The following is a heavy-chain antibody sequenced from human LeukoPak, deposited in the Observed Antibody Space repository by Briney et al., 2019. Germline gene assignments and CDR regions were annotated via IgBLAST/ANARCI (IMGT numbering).Heavy chain of an antibody. Sequence: ASVKVSCKASGYTFTGYYMHWVRQAPGQGLEWMGWINPNSGGTNYAQKFQGRVTMTRDTSISTAYMEPSRLRSDDTAVYYCARVIYYYDSSGHSGAFDIWGQGTMVTVSS. CDR3: ARVIYYYDSSGHSGAFDI. V-gene: IGHV1-2*02. J-gene: IGHJ3*02. D-gene: IGHD3-22*01. CDR2: INPNSGGT. CDR1: GYTFTGYY.